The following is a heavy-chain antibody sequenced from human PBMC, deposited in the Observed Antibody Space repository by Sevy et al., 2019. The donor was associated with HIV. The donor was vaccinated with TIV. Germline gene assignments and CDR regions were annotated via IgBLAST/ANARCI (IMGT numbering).Heavy chain of an antibody. CDR3: AREGCTRPHDY. CDR1: GFAFYDYS. Sequence: GSLRLSCAASGFAFYDYSMSWMRQAPGKGLEWVATLSFGCGKINYADSVKGRFTISRDDSKNSFYLQMDNLRVEDTALYYCAREGCTRPHDYWGQGTRVTVSS. V-gene: IGHV3-23*01. D-gene: IGHD2-8*01. J-gene: IGHJ4*02. CDR2: LSFGCGKI.